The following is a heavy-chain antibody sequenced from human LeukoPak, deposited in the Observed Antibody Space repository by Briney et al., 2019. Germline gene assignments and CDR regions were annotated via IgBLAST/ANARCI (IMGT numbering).Heavy chain of an antibody. CDR1: GGSISSSSYY. J-gene: IGHJ4*02. Sequence: SETLSLTCTVSGGSISSSSYYWGWIRQPPGKGLEWIGSIYYSGSTYYNPSLKSRVTISVDTSKDQFSLKLSSVTAADTAVYYCASTTYGGNTFDYWGQGTLVTVSS. D-gene: IGHD4-23*01. CDR2: IYYSGST. V-gene: IGHV4-39*07. CDR3: ASTTYGGNTFDY.